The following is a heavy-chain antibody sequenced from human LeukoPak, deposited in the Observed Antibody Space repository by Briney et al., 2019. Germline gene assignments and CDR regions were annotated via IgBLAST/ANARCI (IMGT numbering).Heavy chain of an antibody. CDR2: SRNKANSYTT. V-gene: IGHV3-72*01. Sequence: PGGSLRLSCVASGFTFSYHYMDWVRQAPGKGLEWVGRSRNKANSYTTEYAASVKGRFSISRDESQNSLFLQMSSLETEDTAVYYCTRVGRSGSYGLALDCWGQGTLVTVSS. J-gene: IGHJ4*02. CDR3: TRVGRSGSYGLALDC. CDR1: GFTFSYHY. D-gene: IGHD1-26*01.